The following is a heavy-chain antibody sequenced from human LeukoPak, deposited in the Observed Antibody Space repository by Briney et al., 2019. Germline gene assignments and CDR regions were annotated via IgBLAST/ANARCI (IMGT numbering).Heavy chain of an antibody. D-gene: IGHD6-6*01. CDR3: ARGLSIAARRRAPFDY. V-gene: IGHV4-34*01. J-gene: IGHJ4*02. Sequence: PSETLSLTCAVYGGSFSGYYWSWIRQPPGKGLEWIGEINHSGSTNYNPSLKSRVTISVDASKNQFSLKLSSVTAADTAVYYCARGLSIAARRRAPFDYWGQGALVTVSS. CDR1: GGSFSGYY. CDR2: INHSGST.